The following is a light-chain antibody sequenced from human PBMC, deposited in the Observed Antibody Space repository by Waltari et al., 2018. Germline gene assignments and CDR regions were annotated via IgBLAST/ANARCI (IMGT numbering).Light chain of an antibody. V-gene: IGKV4-1*01. Sequence: DIVMTQSPDSLAVSLGERATINCKSSQSVLYSPNNKHYLAWYQQKPGQPPKLLIYWASTRESGVPDRFSGSGSGTDFTLTISSLQAEDVAVYYCQQYYTTPMYTFGQGTKLEIK. CDR3: QQYYTTPMYT. J-gene: IGKJ2*01. CDR1: QSVLYSPNNKHY. CDR2: WAS.